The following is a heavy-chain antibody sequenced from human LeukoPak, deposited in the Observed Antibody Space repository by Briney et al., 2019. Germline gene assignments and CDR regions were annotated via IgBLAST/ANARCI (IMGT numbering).Heavy chain of an antibody. CDR1: GFSFSSYG. J-gene: IGHJ4*02. D-gene: IGHD3-9*01. Sequence: PGGSLRLSCVASGFSFSSYGMHWVRQAPGKGLEWVAAISYEGSNEYYADSVKGRFTISRENAKNSLYLQMNSLGAGDTAVYYCARGNILTGYMYWGQGTLVTVSS. CDR3: ARGNILTGYMY. V-gene: IGHV3-30*03. CDR2: ISYEGSNE.